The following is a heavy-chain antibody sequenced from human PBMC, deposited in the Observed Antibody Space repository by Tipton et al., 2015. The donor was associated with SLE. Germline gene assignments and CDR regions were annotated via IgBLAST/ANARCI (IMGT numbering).Heavy chain of an antibody. Sequence: SLRLSCAASGFTFDDYGMSWVRQAPGKGLEWVSGINWNGGSTGYADSVKGRFTIFRDNAKSSLYLQMNSLRAEDTALYYCARDQELGWLLSSYGMDVWGQGTTVTVSS. D-gene: IGHD3-3*01. V-gene: IGHV3-20*04. CDR3: ARDQELGWLLSSYGMDV. J-gene: IGHJ6*02. CDR1: GFTFDDYG. CDR2: INWNGGST.